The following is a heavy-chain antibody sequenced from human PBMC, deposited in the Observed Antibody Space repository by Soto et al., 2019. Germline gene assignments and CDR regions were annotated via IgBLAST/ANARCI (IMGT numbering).Heavy chain of an antibody. V-gene: IGHV2-70*11. J-gene: IGHJ6*03. CDR2: IDWDDDK. CDR3: ARKRSPPYYYYYMDV. Sequence: SGPTLVNPTQTLTLTCTFSGFSLSTSGMCVSWIRQPPGKALEWLARIDWDDDKYYSTSLKTRLTISKDTSKNQVVLTMTNMDPVDTATYYCARKRSPPYYYYYMDVWGKGTTVTVSS. CDR1: GFSLSTSGMC.